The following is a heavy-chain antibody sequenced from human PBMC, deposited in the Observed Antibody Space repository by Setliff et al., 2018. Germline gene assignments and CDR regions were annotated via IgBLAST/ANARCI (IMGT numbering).Heavy chain of an antibody. V-gene: IGHV1-69*05. J-gene: IGHJ6*03. CDR3: ARESVVAVTTTNYYYYIDV. Sequence: SVKVSCKASGGAFSNYGITWVRQAPGQGLEWMGGIIPIFGTTTYAQKFLGRVTITTDESSSTGYMELSSLRSEDTAVYFCARESVVAVTTTNYYYYIDVWGEGTTGTVSS. CDR1: GGAFSNYG. CDR2: IIPIFGTT. D-gene: IGHD2-21*02.